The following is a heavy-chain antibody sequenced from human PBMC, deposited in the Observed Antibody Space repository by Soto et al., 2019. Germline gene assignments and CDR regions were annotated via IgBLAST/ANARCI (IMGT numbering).Heavy chain of an antibody. CDR3: AREGYLELYNWFDP. D-gene: IGHD5-12*01. Sequence: ETLSLTCAVYGGSFSGYYWSWIRQPPGKGLEWIGEINHSGSTNYNPSLKSRVTISVDTSKNQFSLKLSSVTAADTAVYYCAREGYLELYNWFDPWGQGTRVTVSS. CDR2: INHSGST. V-gene: IGHV4-34*01. J-gene: IGHJ5*02. CDR1: GGSFSGYY.